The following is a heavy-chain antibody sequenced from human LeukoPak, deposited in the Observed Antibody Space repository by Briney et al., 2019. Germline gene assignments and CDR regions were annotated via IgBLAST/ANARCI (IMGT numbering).Heavy chain of an antibody. V-gene: IGHV1-2*02. J-gene: IGHJ4*02. CDR2: IYPNRGAT. CDR3: GTLLSNGPFDY. CDR1: GYTFTGYY. Sequence: ASVKVSCKASGYTFTGYYMHWVRQAPGQGPEWKGWIYPNRGATKYAQKFQGRVTMTRDTSISTAYMELSRLRSDDTAVYYCGTLLSNGPFDYWGQGSLVTVSS.